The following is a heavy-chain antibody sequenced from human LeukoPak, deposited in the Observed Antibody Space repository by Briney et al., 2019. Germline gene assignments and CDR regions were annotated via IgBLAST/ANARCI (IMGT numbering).Heavy chain of an antibody. CDR3: ARAPYYDILTGYFEGRDY. V-gene: IGHV4-38-2*01. CDR1: GYSISSGYY. D-gene: IGHD3-9*01. Sequence: SETLSLTCAVSGYSISSGYYWGWIRQPPGKGLEWIGSIYHSGSTYYNPSLKSRVTISVDTSKNQFSLKLSSVTAADTAVYYCARAPYYDILTGYFEGRDYWGQGTLVTVSS. CDR2: IYHSGST. J-gene: IGHJ4*02.